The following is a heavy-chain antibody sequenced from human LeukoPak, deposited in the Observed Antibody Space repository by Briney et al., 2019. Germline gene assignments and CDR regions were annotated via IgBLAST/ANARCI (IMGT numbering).Heavy chain of an antibody. J-gene: IGHJ3*02. V-gene: IGHV3-7*01. CDR3: ASWRYYDFWSGYYRDAFDI. CDR2: IKQDGTEK. D-gene: IGHD3-3*01. CDR1: GFTFSIYW. Sequence: GGSLRLSCAASGFTFSIYWVNWVRQAPGKGLEWVANIKQDGTEKYYVDSVKGRFTISRDNAKNSLYLQMNSLRAEDTAVYYCASWRYYDFWSGYYRDAFDIWGQGTMVTVSS.